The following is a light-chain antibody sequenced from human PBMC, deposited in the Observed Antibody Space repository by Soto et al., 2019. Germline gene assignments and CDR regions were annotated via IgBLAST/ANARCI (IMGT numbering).Light chain of an antibody. Sequence: DIQMTQSPSTLSASVGDRVTITCRASQSISSWLAWYQQKPGRAPKLLIYGASSLESGVPSRFSDSGSGTEFTLTISSLQPDDFATYYCQQYNTYPRTFGRGTKVEIK. CDR3: QQYNTYPRT. J-gene: IGKJ1*01. CDR2: GAS. V-gene: IGKV1-5*03. CDR1: QSISSW.